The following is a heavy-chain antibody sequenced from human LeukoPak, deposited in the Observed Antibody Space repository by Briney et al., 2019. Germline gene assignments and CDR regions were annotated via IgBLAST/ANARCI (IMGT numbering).Heavy chain of an antibody. CDR3: ALSPDIAAAGIMSWFDP. CDR1: GLSLSTSGLG. CDR2: IYWDDDK. Sequence: SGPTLVKPTQTLTVTCTFSGLSLSTSGLGVGWIRQPPGTYLEYLPDIYWDDDKRYSPSLKSRVTITQDTSKNQVVLTMTNMDPVDTATYYCALSPDIAAAGIMSWFDPWGQGNLVTVSS. J-gene: IGHJ5*02. D-gene: IGHD6-13*01. V-gene: IGHV2-5*02.